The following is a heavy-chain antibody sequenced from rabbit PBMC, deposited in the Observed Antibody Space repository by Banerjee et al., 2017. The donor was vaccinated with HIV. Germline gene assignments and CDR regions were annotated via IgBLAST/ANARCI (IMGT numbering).Heavy chain of an antibody. CDR2: IDTGSSGFT. Sequence: QSLEESGGDLVKPGAYLTLTCTASGVSFSSSSYMCWVRQAPGKGLEWIACIDTGSSGFTYFATWAKGRFPCSKTSSTTVTLQMTRLTAADTATYFCARRDAGYAAFNLWGPGTLVTVS. CDR1: GVSFSSSSY. D-gene: IGHD6-1*01. CDR3: ARRDAGYAAFNL. V-gene: IGHV1S40*01. J-gene: IGHJ4*01.